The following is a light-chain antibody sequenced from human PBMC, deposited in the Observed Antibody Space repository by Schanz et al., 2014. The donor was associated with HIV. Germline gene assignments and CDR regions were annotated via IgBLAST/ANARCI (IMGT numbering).Light chain of an antibody. Sequence: QSVLTQPPSVSAAPGQKVTISCSGSSTNIGSNHVSWYQQFPGTAPKLLIYDNYKRPSEIPDRFSGSKSGTSATLGITGLQTGDEADYYCGTWDSRLSVVLFGGGTKLTVL. V-gene: IGLV1-51*01. CDR3: GTWDSRLSVVL. J-gene: IGLJ2*01. CDR1: STNIGSNH. CDR2: DNY.